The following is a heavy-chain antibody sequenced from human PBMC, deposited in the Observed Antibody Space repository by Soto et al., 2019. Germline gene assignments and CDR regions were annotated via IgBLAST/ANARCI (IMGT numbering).Heavy chain of an antibody. CDR2: IIPIFGTA. J-gene: IGHJ4*02. CDR1: GGTFSSYA. V-gene: IGHV1-69*01. CDR3: ARDRVGLGGIAGGEFGC. Sequence: QVQLVQSGAEVKKPGSSVKVSCKASGGTFSSYAISWVRQAPGQGLEWMGGIIPIFGTANYAQKFQGRVTITADESTSTAYMGLSSLRSEDTAVYYCARDRVGLGGIAGGEFGCWGQGALVTV. D-gene: IGHD6-13*01.